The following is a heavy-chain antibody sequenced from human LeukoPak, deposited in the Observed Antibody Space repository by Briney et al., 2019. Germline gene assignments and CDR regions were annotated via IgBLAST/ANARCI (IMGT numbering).Heavy chain of an antibody. CDR2: IYYSGST. CDR1: GGSFSGYY. J-gene: IGHJ4*02. V-gene: IGHV4-34*01. CDR3: ARDRNCGGDCPPDY. D-gene: IGHD2-21*02. Sequence: SETLSLTCAVYGGSFSGYYWSWIRQPPGKGLEWIGSIYYSGSTYYNPSLKSRVTISVDTSKNQFSLKLSSVTAADTAVYYCARDRNCGGDCPPDYWGQGTLVTVSS.